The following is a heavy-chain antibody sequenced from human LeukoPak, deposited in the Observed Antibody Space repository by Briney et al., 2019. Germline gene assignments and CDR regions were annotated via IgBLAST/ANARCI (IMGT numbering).Heavy chain of an antibody. J-gene: IGHJ4*02. V-gene: IGHV3-74*01. CDR3: ARSMGGSRDF. D-gene: IGHD1-26*01. CDR1: GFTFSNYW. Sequence: GGSLRLSCAGSGFTFSNYWVHWVRQAPGKGLVWVARINTDGSRTDYADSVKGRFTIVRDNAKKTLYLQTNSLSAGDTAVYYCARSMGGSRDFWGQGTLVTVSS. CDR2: INTDGSRT.